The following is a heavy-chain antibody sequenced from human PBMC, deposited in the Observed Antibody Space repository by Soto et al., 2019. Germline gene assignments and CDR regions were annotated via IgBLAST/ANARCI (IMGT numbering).Heavy chain of an antibody. CDR1: GFTFNNYG. J-gene: IGHJ4*02. Sequence: SLRLSCAASGFTFNNYGMHWVRQAPGKGLDWVAAIAHDGNNKYYAASVKGRFTISRDDSKNTLYLQMNSLRLDDTAVYYCAKLMYSFDSSGFSIDYWGQGTLVTVSS. CDR3: AKLMYSFDSSGFSIDY. V-gene: IGHV3-30*18. CDR2: IAHDGNNK. D-gene: IGHD3-22*01.